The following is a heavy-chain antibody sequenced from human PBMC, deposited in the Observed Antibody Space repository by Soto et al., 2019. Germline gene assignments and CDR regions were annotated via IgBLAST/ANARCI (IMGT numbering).Heavy chain of an antibody. D-gene: IGHD4-17*01. Sequence: SETLSLTCTVSGGSISNYYRSWIRQPAGKELEWIGRIYTSGNTNYNPSLKGRVTMSVDMSKNQFSLKLSSVAAADTAVYYCARDDNGDNGRALDPSGPGTLVTVSS. CDR3: ARDDNGDNGRALDP. J-gene: IGHJ5*02. CDR2: IYTSGNT. CDR1: GGSISNYY. V-gene: IGHV4-4*07.